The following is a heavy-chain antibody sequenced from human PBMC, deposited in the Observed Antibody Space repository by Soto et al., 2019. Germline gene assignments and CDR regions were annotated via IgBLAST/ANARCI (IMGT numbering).Heavy chain of an antibody. CDR2: ISYDGYNK. V-gene: IGHV3-30-3*01. J-gene: IGHJ4*01. D-gene: IGHD1-1*01. CDR1: GFTFSSYS. Sequence: GGSLRLSCAASGFTFSSYSMQWVRQAPDKGLEWVAVISYDGYNKYYVDSVKGRFTISRDNSKNTLYLQMNSLRAEDTAIYYCARDFTGTGTFDYWGHGTLVTVSS. CDR3: ARDFTGTGTFDY.